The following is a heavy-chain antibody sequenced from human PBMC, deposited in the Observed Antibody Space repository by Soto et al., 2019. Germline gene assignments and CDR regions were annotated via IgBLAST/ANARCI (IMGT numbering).Heavy chain of an antibody. J-gene: IGHJ4*02. CDR1: GYTFTSYD. CDR3: ARGRRCGTDNYFDY. V-gene: IGHV1-8*01. Sequence: QVQLVQSGAEVKKPGASVKVSCKASGYTFTSYDINWVRQATGQGLEWMGWMNPNRGNTGYAQKCQGRVTXXRXTSXSTAYMELSSLRSEDTAVYYCARGRRCGTDNYFDYWGQGTLVTVSS. D-gene: IGHD2-15*01. CDR2: MNPNRGNT.